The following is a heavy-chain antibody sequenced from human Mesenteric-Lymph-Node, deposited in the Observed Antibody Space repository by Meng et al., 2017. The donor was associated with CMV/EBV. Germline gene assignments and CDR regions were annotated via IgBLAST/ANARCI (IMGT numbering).Heavy chain of an antibody. CDR1: GFTFSSYS. V-gene: IGHV3-23*03. CDR3: ARAYYDLWSGYYFFGY. Sequence: GGSLRLSCAASGFTFSSYSMNWVRQAPGKGLEWVSVIYSGGSSTYYADSVKGRFTISRDNSKNTLYLQMNSLRAEDTAVYYCARAYYDLWSGYYFFGYWGQGTLVTVSS. J-gene: IGHJ4*02. CDR2: IYSGGSST. D-gene: IGHD3-3*01.